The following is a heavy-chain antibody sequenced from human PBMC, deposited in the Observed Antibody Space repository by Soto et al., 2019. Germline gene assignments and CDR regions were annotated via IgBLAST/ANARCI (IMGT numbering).Heavy chain of an antibody. V-gene: IGHV4-31*03. Sequence: QVQLQESGPGLVKPSQTLSRTCTVSGGSISSGGYYWSWIRQRPWNGLEWLGYIYYSGSTYYNPSLESRVTRSVDTSKHRFSRKLRSVTAAATAVYYCARGRGIVATINRPLLFDYWGQGTLVTVSS. D-gene: IGHD5-12*01. CDR2: IYYSGST. J-gene: IGHJ4*02. CDR3: ARGRGIVATINRPLLFDY. CDR1: GGSISSGGYY.